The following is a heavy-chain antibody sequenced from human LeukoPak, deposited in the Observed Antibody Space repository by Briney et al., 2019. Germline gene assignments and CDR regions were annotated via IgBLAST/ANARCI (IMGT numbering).Heavy chain of an antibody. Sequence: PSETLSLTCAVYGGSFSGYYWSWIRQPPGKGLDWIGEINDSGNTNYNPSLKSRVPISVDTSKNQFSLKLSSVTAADTAVYYCARTYYDRPVDYWGQGTLVTVSS. D-gene: IGHD3-16*01. J-gene: IGHJ4*02. CDR3: ARTYYDRPVDY. CDR1: GGSFSGYY. V-gene: IGHV4-34*01. CDR2: INDSGNT.